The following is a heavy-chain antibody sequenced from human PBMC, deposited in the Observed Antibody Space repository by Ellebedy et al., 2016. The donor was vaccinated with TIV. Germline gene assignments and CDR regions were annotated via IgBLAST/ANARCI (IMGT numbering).Heavy chain of an antibody. Sequence: PGGSLRLSCAASGFTFSTYGMRWARQAPGKGLEWVAVIWYDGSNKYYADSVKGRFTISRDNSKNTLYLQMNSLRAEDTAVYYCARDRGITGTGAFDYWGQGTLVTVSS. CDR2: IWYDGSNK. CDR1: GFTFSTYG. J-gene: IGHJ4*02. CDR3: ARDRGITGTGAFDY. D-gene: IGHD1-20*01. V-gene: IGHV3-33*01.